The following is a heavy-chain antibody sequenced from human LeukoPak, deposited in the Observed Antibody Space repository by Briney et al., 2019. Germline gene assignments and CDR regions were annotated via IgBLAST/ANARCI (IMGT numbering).Heavy chain of an antibody. J-gene: IGHJ4*02. CDR1: GFTFSRYG. CDR2: ISYDGSKK. Sequence: GSLRLSCAASGFTFSRYGTHWVRQAPGKGLEWVAVISYDGSKKDYADSVKGRFTISRDNSKNTLYLQMNSLRVEDTAVYYCAKDFPHYGSGSSHFDYWGQGTLVTVSS. CDR3: AKDFPHYGSGSSHFDY. V-gene: IGHV3-30*18. D-gene: IGHD3-10*01.